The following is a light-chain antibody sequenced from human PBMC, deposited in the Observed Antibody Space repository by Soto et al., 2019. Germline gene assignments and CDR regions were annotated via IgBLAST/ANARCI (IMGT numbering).Light chain of an antibody. CDR1: QGIRSY. CDR3: QHLIIFPPLFP. Sequence: DIQLTQSPFFLSASVGDRVTITCRASQGIRSYLAWYQQRPGKAPELLIYGASTLRTGVASRFSGSGSGTEFTLTISSLQPEDFATYFCQHLIIFPPLFPFGPGTKVDI. V-gene: IGKV1-9*01. J-gene: IGKJ3*01. CDR2: GAS.